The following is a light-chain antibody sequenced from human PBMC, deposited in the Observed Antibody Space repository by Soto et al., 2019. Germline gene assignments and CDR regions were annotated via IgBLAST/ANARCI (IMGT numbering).Light chain of an antibody. CDR1: SSDVGGYNF. J-gene: IGLJ2*01. CDR2: EVS. CDR3: TSYAGSNIPVV. Sequence: QSVLTQPPSASGSPGQSVTFSCTGTSSDVGGYNFVSWYQQHPGKAPKLMIYEVSKRPSGVPDRFSGSKSGNTASLTVSGLQADDEADYYCTSYAGSNIPVVFGGGTQLTVL. V-gene: IGLV2-8*01.